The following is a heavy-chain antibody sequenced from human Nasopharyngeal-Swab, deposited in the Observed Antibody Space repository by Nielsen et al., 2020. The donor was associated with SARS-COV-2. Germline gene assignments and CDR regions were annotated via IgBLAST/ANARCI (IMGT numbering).Heavy chain of an antibody. D-gene: IGHD3-9*01. J-gene: IGHJ4*02. Sequence: LSLTCAASGFPFTSYAMNWVRQAPGKGLEWLSAVNGNGADTYYADSVKGRFTISKDNSKNTLYLHMNSLRAEDTAVYYCAKDLTGYYAPLDQWGQGVLVTVSS. CDR1: GFPFTSYA. CDR3: AKDLTGYYAPLDQ. V-gene: IGHV3-23*01. CDR2: VNGNGADT.